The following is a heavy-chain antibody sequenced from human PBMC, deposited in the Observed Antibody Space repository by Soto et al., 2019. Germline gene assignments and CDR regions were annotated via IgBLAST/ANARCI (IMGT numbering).Heavy chain of an antibody. J-gene: IGHJ4*02. V-gene: IGHV4-59*01. CDR2: IYYSGST. CDR1: GGSTSSYY. CDR3: ARGVGAGTYYFDY. Sequence: PSETLSLTCTVSGGSTSSYYWSWIRQPPGKGLEWIGYIYYSGSTNYNPSLKSRVTISVDTSKNQFSLKLSSVTAADTAVYYCARGVGAGTYYFDYWGQGTLVTVSS. D-gene: IGHD1-7*01.